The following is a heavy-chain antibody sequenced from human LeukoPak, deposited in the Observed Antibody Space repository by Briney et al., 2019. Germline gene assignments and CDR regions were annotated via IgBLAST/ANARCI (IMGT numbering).Heavy chain of an antibody. Sequence: GGSLRLSCAASGFTFDDYAMHWVRQAPGKGLEWVSGISWNSGSIGYADSVKGRFTISRDNAKNSLYLQMNSLRAEDTALYYCAKGNSYDSSGLPFDYWGQGTLVTVSS. D-gene: IGHD3-22*01. CDR1: GFTFDDYA. J-gene: IGHJ4*02. CDR2: ISWNSGSI. V-gene: IGHV3-9*01. CDR3: AKGNSYDSSGLPFDY.